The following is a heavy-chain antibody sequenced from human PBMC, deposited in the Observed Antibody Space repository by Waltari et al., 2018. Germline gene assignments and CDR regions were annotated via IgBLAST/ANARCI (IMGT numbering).Heavy chain of an antibody. CDR1: GFTFSDYA. CDR2: TSYVGRNQ. D-gene: IGHD3-3*02. CDR3: AKDGSHIWGAYHSPDY. Sequence: QVQLVETGGGVVQPGKSLRLSCAVSGFTFSDYALHWVRQAPGRGLGLVAITSYVGRNQDYADFVRSPVTIARDNCLMTVYLRMNTLRPEETSVHYSAKDGSHIWGAYHSPDYWGQGTLCTASS. J-gene: IGHJ4*02. V-gene: IGHV3-30*04.